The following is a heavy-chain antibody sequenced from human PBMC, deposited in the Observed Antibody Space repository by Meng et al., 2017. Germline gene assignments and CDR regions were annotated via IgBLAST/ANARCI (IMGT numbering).Heavy chain of an antibody. J-gene: IGHJ4*02. D-gene: IGHD5-12*01. CDR3: ARLGARGYSGYTPYYFDY. V-gene: IGHV1-8*01. CDR1: GYTFTSYD. Sequence: QGQVVPSGAEVKKPGASVKVSCKASGYTFTSYDINWVRQATGQGLEWMGWMNPNSGNTGYAQKFQGRVTMTRNTSISTAYMELSSLRSEDTAVYYCARLGARGYSGYTPYYFDYWGQGTLVTVSS. CDR2: MNPNSGNT.